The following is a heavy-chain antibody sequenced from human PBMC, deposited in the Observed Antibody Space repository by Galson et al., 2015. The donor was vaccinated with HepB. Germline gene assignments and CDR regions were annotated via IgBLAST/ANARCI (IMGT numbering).Heavy chain of an antibody. V-gene: IGHV3-48*02. J-gene: IGHJ6*02. CDR3: TRDRYCTSTTCSGYYYGMDV. Sequence: SLRLSCAASGFTFSTYSMNWVRQAPGKGLEWTSYISRSSSNRYYADSVNGRFTISRDDAKNSLYLQMNSLRDEDTAAYYCTRDRYCTSTTCSGYYYGMDVWGQGTTVTGSS. CDR2: ISRSSSNR. CDR1: GFTFSTYS. D-gene: IGHD2-2*01.